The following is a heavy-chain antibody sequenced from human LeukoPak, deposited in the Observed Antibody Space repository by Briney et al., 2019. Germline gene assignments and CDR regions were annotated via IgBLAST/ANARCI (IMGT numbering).Heavy chain of an antibody. D-gene: IGHD3-22*01. CDR3: ARVKYYYDSSGYSTTHYFDY. CDR2: IYYSGST. Sequence: SETLSLTCTVSGGSISSGSYYWGWIRQPPGKGLEWIGSIYYSGSTYYNPSLKSRVTISVDTSKNQFSLKLSSVTAADTAVYYCARVKYYYDSSGYSTTHYFDYWGQGTLVTVSS. CDR1: GGSISSGSYY. J-gene: IGHJ4*02. V-gene: IGHV4-39*07.